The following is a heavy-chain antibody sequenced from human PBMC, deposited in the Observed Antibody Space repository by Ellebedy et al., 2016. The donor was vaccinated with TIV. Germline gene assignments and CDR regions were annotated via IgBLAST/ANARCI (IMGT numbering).Heavy chain of an antibody. D-gene: IGHD1-1*01. CDR2: IYYTGSA. Sequence: SETLSLTCSVSGGSISRYYWTWIRQPPGKGLEWIGYIYYTGSADYSPSLKSRVTMAVDRSRNQISLKLNSVTAADTAIYYCARDSKNGWAFDIWGQGTMVTVSP. J-gene: IGHJ3*02. V-gene: IGHV4-59*01. CDR3: ARDSKNGWAFDI. CDR1: GGSISRYY.